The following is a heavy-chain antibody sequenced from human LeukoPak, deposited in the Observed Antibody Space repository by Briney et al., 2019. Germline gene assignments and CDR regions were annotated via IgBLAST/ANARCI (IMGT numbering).Heavy chain of an antibody. J-gene: IGHJ6*03. CDR1: GFTFSDYY. CDR3: ARGYYYYYMDV. Sequence: GSLRLSCAASGFTFSDYYMSWIRQPPGKGLEWIGYIYYSGSTNYNPSLKSRVTISVDTSKNQFSLKLSSVTAADTAVYYCARGYYYYYMDVWGKGTTVTVSS. V-gene: IGHV4-59*01. CDR2: IYYSGST.